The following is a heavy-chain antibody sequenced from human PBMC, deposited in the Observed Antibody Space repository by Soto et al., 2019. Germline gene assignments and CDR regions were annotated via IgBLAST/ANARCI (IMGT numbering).Heavy chain of an antibody. CDR3: ARALEYSSSYY. CDR1: GFVFSNFG. D-gene: IGHD6-6*01. J-gene: IGHJ4*02. Sequence: GGSLRLSCVVSGFVFSNFGMHWVRQAPGKGLEWVANIKQDGSEKYYVDSVKGRFTISRDNAKNSLYLQMNSLRAEDTAVYYCARALEYSSSYYWGQGTLVTVSS. CDR2: IKQDGSEK. V-gene: IGHV3-7*02.